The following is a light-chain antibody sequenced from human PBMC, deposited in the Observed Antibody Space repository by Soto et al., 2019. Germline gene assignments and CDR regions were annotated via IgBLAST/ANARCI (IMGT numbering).Light chain of an antibody. J-gene: IGKJ4*01. Sequence: EIALTQSPGTLSLSPGERATLSYRASQSVSSSYLAWYQQRPGQAPRPLIYGASSRATGIPDRFSGSGAGTDFPLTISRLEPEDFAVYSCQQYGSSPLTFGGGTKVEIK. CDR3: QQYGSSPLT. CDR2: GAS. V-gene: IGKV3-20*01. CDR1: QSVSSSY.